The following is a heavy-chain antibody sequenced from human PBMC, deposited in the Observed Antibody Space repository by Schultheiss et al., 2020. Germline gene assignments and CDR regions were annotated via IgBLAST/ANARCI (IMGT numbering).Heavy chain of an antibody. Sequence: GGSLRLSCAASGFTFSSYSMNWVRQAPGKGLEWVSYISSSSSTIYYADSVKGRFTISRDNAKNSLYLQMNSLRAEDTAVYYCAKLPRSHMVRGVTFDYWGQGTLVTVSS. J-gene: IGHJ4*02. CDR2: ISSSSSTI. D-gene: IGHD3-10*01. V-gene: IGHV3-48*01. CDR1: GFTFSSYS. CDR3: AKLPRSHMVRGVTFDY.